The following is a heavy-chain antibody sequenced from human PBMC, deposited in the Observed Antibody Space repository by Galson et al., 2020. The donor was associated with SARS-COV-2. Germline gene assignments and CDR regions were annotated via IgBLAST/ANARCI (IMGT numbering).Heavy chain of an antibody. Sequence: ETSETLSLTCTVSGGYISSSFYYWGWIRQPPGKGMEWIGYIYYSGITYYNPSLKSRVTISVDTSKDQFSLKLSSVTAADTAVYYCARRRPSSGWNNFDCGGQGTLVTVSS. J-gene: IGHJ4*02. CDR2: IYYSGIT. CDR3: ARRRPSSGWNNFDC. CDR1: GGYISSSFYY. V-gene: IGHV4-39*01. D-gene: IGHD3-22*01.